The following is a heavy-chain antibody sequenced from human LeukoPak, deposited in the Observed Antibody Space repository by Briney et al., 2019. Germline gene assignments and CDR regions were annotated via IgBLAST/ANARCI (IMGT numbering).Heavy chain of an antibody. CDR2: ISTSSSYI. D-gene: IGHD3-16*01. Sequence: GGSLRLSCAASGFTFSSYSMNWVRQAPGKGLEWVSSISTSSSYIYSADSVKGRFTISRDNAKNSLYLQMNSLRAEDTAVYYCVRDTFSPDAFDIWGQGTMVTVSS. CDR3: VRDTFSPDAFDI. J-gene: IGHJ3*02. V-gene: IGHV3-21*01. CDR1: GFTFSSYS.